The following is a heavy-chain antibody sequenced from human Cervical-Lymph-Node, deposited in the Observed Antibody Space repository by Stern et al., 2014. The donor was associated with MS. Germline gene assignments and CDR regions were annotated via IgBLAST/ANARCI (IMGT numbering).Heavy chain of an antibody. Sequence: QVQLVQSGGGVVQPGTSLRLSCAASGFTFISYGMHWVRQAPGKGLEWVAVIWFDGRNRYYADSVRGRFTISRDNSKNTLYLQMNSLRPEDTAVYYCEREALPVLGSYYGMDVWGQGNTVTVSS. J-gene: IGHJ6*02. V-gene: IGHV3-33*01. CDR3: EREALPVLGSYYGMDV. CDR2: IWFDGRNR. CDR1: GFTFISYG. D-gene: IGHD3-10*01.